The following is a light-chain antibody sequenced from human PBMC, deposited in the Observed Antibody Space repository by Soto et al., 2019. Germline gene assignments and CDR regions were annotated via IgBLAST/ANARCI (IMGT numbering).Light chain of an antibody. CDR2: DDS. J-gene: IGKJ1*01. Sequence: IQMRQSPSTLSASVGDSVTITCRARQIVTGSLAWFQHRPGKAPKRLIYDDSSLESGVPSRFSGAGSGTTFTLTISRLQPEDFATYYCQHYNTYSWTFGQGTTVETK. V-gene: IGKV1-5*01. CDR1: QIVTGS. CDR3: QHYNTYSWT.